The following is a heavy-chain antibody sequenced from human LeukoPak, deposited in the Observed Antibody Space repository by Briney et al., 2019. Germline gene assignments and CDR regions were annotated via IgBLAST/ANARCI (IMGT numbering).Heavy chain of an antibody. Sequence: GGSLRLSCAASGFTFSNYNMNWGRRAPGKGLEWVSYISSSSSTVYYADSVKGRFTISRDNAKNSLYLQMNSLRDEDTAVYYCAGGSSAFGRIFDYWGQGTLVTVSS. CDR1: GFTFSNYN. D-gene: IGHD1-14*01. CDR2: ISSSSSTV. J-gene: IGHJ4*02. CDR3: AGGSSAFGRIFDY. V-gene: IGHV3-48*02.